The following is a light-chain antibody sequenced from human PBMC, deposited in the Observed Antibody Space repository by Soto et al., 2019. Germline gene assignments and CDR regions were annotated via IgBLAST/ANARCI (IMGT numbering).Light chain of an antibody. V-gene: IGKV1-5*03. Sequence: DIQMTQSPSTLSASVGDRVTITCRASQSISSWLAWYQQKPGKAPKLLIYKASSLESGVPSRFSGSGYGTEFTLTISSRQPDDFATYYCQQYNSYSTFGQGTKVEIK. CDR1: QSISSW. J-gene: IGKJ1*01. CDR2: KAS. CDR3: QQYNSYST.